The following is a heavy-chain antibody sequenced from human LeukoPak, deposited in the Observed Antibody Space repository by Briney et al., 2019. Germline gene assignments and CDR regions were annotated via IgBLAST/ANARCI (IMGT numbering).Heavy chain of an antibody. CDR2: INHNGNT. D-gene: IGHD3-10*01. V-gene: IGHV4-34*01. Sequence: PSETLSLTCAVYGGSFSGYYWSWIRQPPGKGLEWIGKINHNGNTNYNPSLKSRVTISVDTSKNQFSLKLSSVTAADTAVYYCARDTVYGSGSKDIDYWGQGTLVTVSS. CDR3: ARDTVYGSGSKDIDY. J-gene: IGHJ4*02. CDR1: GGSFSGYY.